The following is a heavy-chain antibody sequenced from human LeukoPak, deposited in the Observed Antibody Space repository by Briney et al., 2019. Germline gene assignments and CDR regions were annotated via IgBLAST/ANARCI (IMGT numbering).Heavy chain of an antibody. V-gene: IGHV1-2*02. D-gene: IGHD4-17*01. Sequence: GASVKVSCKASGYTFTGYYMHWVRQAPGQGLEWMGWINPNSGGTNYAQKFQGRVTVIRDTSISTAYMELSRLRSDDTAVYYCARDLEKATVTTYWFDPWGQGTLVTVSS. CDR1: GYTFTGYY. J-gene: IGHJ5*02. CDR3: ARDLEKATVTTYWFDP. CDR2: INPNSGGT.